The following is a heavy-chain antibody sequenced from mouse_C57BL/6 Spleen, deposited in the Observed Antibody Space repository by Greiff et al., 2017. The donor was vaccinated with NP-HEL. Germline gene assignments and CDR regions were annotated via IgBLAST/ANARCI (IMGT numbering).Heavy chain of an antibody. D-gene: IGHD2-10*02. CDR1: GYTFTDYY. V-gene: IGHV1-26*01. CDR3: AGYGNAY. Sequence: EVQLQQSGPELVKPGASVKISCKASGYTFTDYYMNWVKQSHGKSLEWIGDINPNNGGTSYNQKFKGKATLTVDKSSSTAYMELRSLTSEDSAVYYCAGYGNAYWGQGTVVTVSA. J-gene: IGHJ3*01. CDR2: INPNNGGT.